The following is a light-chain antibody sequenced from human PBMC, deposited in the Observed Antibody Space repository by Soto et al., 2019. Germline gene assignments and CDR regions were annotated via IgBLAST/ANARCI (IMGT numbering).Light chain of an antibody. CDR1: QSVSSRY. CDR3: QQYNTWTSIT. CDR2: DTS. V-gene: IGKV3-15*01. J-gene: IGKJ5*01. Sequence: EIVLTQSPGTLSLSPGERATLSCRASQSVSSRYLAWYQQKPGQAPSVLIYDTSTRATGIPARFSGSGSGTEFTLTISSLQSEDFAVYYCQQYNTWTSITFGQGTRLAI.